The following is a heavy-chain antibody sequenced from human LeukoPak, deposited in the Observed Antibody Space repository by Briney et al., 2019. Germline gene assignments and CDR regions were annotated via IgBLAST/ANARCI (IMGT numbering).Heavy chain of an antibody. Sequence: ASVKVSCKASGYTFTSYDINWVRQATGRGLEWMGWMNPNSGNTGYAQKFQGRVTMTRNTSISTAYMELSSLRSEDTAVYYCARGPRRGYSYGPGVYWGQGTLVTVSS. CDR2: MNPNSGNT. D-gene: IGHD5-18*01. V-gene: IGHV1-8*01. J-gene: IGHJ4*02. CDR1: GYTFTSYD. CDR3: ARGPRRGYSYGPGVY.